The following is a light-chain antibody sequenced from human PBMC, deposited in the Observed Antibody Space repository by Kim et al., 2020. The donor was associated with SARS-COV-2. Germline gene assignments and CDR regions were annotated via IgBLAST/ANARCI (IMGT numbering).Light chain of an antibody. CDR2: YEG. Sequence: APGQTARITCGGNNIASERVHWYQQKPGQAPVLVIYYEGDRPSGIPERFSGSKSGDTATLTITSVEAGDEADYYCQVWDRNNDVRVFGGGTQLTVL. CDR1: NIASER. CDR3: QVWDRNNDVRV. V-gene: IGLV3-21*04. J-gene: IGLJ3*02.